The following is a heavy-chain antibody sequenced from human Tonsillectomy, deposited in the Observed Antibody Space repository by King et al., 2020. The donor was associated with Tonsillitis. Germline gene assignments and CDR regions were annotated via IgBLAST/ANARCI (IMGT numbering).Heavy chain of an antibody. Sequence: EVQLVESGGGLVQPWESLTLSCAVSGFTFSSYWMSWVRQAPGKGLEWVANIKQDGSEKYYVDSVKGRFTNSRDNAKNSLYLQMTSLTSEDTAMYYCARGFHYSSGWLDYWGQGTLVTVSS. CDR2: IKQDGSEK. V-gene: IGHV3-7*01. J-gene: IGHJ4*02. CDR3: ARGFHYSSGWLDY. CDR1: GFTFSSYW. D-gene: IGHD3-22*01.